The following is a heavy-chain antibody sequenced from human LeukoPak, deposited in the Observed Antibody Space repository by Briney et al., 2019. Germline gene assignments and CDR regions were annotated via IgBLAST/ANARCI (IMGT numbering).Heavy chain of an antibody. CDR2: TYYRSQGLL. D-gene: IGHD3-16*01. J-gene: IGHJ4*02. Sequence: SRTLPLTCDISGYSVPSDNVPWIWITQSPARALVWLRRTYYRSQGLLHYGGDVTVHLTHNPDTSKNHISLQLNSVTPDDTAIYYCARWIHATGGVDYWGQGTLVTVSS. CDR1: GYSVPSDNVP. V-gene: IGHV6-1*01. CDR3: ARWIHATGGVDY.